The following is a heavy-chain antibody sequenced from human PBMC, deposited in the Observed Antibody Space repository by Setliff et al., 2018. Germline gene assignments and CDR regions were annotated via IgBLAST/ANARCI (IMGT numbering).Heavy chain of an antibody. J-gene: IGHJ5*02. D-gene: IGHD3-3*01. Sequence: PGGSLRLSCAASGFTFSSLWMAWVRQAPGRGLEWVANINQDGSAQYYVDSVKGRFTISRDNAKNSLYLQMSSLRAEDTVVYFCSRDVYDFRTGLGGPWGQGTLVTVSS. CDR1: GFTFSSLW. V-gene: IGHV3-7*01. CDR2: INQDGSAQ. CDR3: SRDVYDFRTGLGGP.